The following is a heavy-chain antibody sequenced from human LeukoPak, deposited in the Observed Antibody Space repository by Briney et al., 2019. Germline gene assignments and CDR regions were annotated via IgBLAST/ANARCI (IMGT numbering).Heavy chain of an antibody. D-gene: IGHD2-2*01. V-gene: IGHV3-30*02. J-gene: IGHJ4*02. CDR2: IRYDGTTQ. CDR3: AKAPYSSSWSPDD. Sequence: GGSLRLSCAASEFTFSSYGMHWVRQAPGKGLDWVAFIRYDGTTQYYTDSVKGRFTISRDNSKNMLYLQMNNLRGEDTAVYFCAKAPYSSSWSPDDWGQGTLVTVSS. CDR1: EFTFSSYG.